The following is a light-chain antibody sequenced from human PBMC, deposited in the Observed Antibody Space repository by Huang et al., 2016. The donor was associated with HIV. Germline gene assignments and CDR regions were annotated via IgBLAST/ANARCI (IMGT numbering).Light chain of an antibody. J-gene: IGKJ5*01. CDR2: GAS. CDR3: QQYHSSPVT. Sequence: IVLTQSPGTLSVSPGERATLSCGASPSIRRSYLVWYQQKPGQAPILLSYGASSRATGIPDRFSGSGSGRDFTLTISRLEPEDFAVYFCQQYHSSPVTFGQGTRLEIK. CDR1: PSIRRSY. V-gene: IGKV3-20*01.